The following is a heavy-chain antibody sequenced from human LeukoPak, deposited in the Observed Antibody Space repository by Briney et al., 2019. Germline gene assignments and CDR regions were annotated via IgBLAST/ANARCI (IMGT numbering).Heavy chain of an antibody. V-gene: IGHV4-34*01. J-gene: IGHJ4*02. CDR1: GGSFSGYY. CDR2: INHSGST. Sequence: KSSETLSLTCAVYGGSFSGYYWSWIRQPPGKGLEWIGEINHSGSTNYNPSLESRVTISVDTSKNQFSLKLSSVTAADTAVYYCARGRGYSSSWYRPHYYFDYWGQGTLVTVSS. CDR3: ARGRGYSSSWYRPHYYFDY. D-gene: IGHD6-13*01.